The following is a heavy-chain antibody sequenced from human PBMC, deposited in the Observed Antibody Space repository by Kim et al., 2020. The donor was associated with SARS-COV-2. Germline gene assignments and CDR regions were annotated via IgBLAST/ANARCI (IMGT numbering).Heavy chain of an antibody. V-gene: IGHV3-30*01. Sequence: AEPLKARFTITHDNSKNTLYLQMNSLRGGDTAVYYCARGVAAAGTGAWFDPWGQGTLVTVSS. D-gene: IGHD6-13*01. CDR3: ARGVAAAGTGAWFDP. J-gene: IGHJ5*02.